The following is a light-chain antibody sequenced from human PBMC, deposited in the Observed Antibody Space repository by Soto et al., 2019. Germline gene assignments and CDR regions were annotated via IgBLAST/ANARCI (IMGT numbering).Light chain of an antibody. CDR3: QQYGSSHLT. CDR2: GAS. V-gene: IGKV3-20*01. CDR1: QSVSSSY. J-gene: IGKJ3*01. Sequence: EIVLTQSPSTLSLSPGERATLSCRASQSVSSSYLAWYQQKPGQAPRLLIYGASSRATGIPDRFSGSGSGTDFTLTISRLEPEDFAVYYCQQYGSSHLTFGPGTKVDIK.